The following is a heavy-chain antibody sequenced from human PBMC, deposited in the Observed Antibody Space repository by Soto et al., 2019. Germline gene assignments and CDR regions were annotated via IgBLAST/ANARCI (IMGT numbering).Heavy chain of an antibody. J-gene: IGHJ4*02. CDR3: ARRGSGWPYYFDY. CDR1: GGSIPSRSYY. CDR2: IYYSGST. D-gene: IGHD6-19*01. Sequence: QLQLQESGPGLVKPSETLSLTCTVSGGSIPSRSYYWDWIRQPPGKGLEWIGSIYYSGSTYYNPSLKSRVTISVYTSKNKFSLKLSSVTAADTAVYYCARRGSGWPYYFDYWGQGTLVTVSS. V-gene: IGHV4-39*01.